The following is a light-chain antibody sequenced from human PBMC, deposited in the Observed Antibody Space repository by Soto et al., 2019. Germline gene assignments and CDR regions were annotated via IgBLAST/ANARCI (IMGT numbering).Light chain of an antibody. CDR1: SSDIGGYNF. Sequence: QSALTQPASVSGSPGQSITISCTGTSSDIGGYNFVSWYQQQPGKAPKLMFYDVTNRPSGVSNRFSGSKFGNTASLTISGLQAEDEAVYYCRSYTSTNTVVFGGGTKLTVL. V-gene: IGLV2-14*03. CDR2: DVT. J-gene: IGLJ2*01. CDR3: RSYTSTNTVV.